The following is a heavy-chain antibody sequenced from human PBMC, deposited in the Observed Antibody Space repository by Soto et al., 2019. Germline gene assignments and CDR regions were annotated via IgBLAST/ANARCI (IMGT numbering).Heavy chain of an antibody. D-gene: IGHD2-15*01. CDR3: AKDGELGYCSGGSCYQFDY. Sequence: SGGSLRLSCAASGFTFSSYAMSWVRQAPGKGLEWVSAISGSGGSTYYADSVKGRFTISRDNSKNTLYLQMNSLRAEDTAVYYCAKDGELGYCSGGSCYQFDYWGQGTLVTVSS. CDR1: GFTFSSYA. J-gene: IGHJ4*02. V-gene: IGHV3-23*01. CDR2: ISGSGGST.